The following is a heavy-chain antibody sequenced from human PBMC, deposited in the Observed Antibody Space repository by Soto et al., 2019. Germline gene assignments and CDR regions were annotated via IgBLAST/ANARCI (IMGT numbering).Heavy chain of an antibody. J-gene: IGHJ3*02. CDR3: ARDSRPWGAFDI. CDR1: GFTFSSNY. V-gene: IGHV3-66*01. D-gene: IGHD1-26*01. Sequence: GGSLRLSCAASGFTFSSNYMSWVRQAPGKGLEWVSVIYSGGSTYYADSVKGRFTISRDNSKNTLYLQMNSLRAEDTAVYYCARDSRPWGAFDIWGQGTMVTVSS. CDR2: IYSGGST.